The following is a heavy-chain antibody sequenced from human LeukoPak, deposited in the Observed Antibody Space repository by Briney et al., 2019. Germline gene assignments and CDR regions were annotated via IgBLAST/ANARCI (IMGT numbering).Heavy chain of an antibody. J-gene: IGHJ5*02. CDR1: GFTFSSYA. CDR2: INNSGGT. Sequence: PGGSLRLSCAASGFTFSSYAMSWVRQPPGKGLEYIGYINNSGGTNYNPSLKSRVTISIDTSKNQFSLRLTSVTAADTAVYYCAKVHLRFSPFDPWGQGTLVTVSS. CDR3: AKVHLRFSPFDP. V-gene: IGHV4-59*01. D-gene: IGHD3-3*01.